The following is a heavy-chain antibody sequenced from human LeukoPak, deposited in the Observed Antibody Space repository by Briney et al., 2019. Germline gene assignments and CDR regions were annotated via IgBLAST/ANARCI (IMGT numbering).Heavy chain of an antibody. V-gene: IGHV4-39*07. CDR3: ARSRYCGGDCYSAPFDY. CDR1: GGSISSSSYY. Sequence: PSETLSLTCTVSGGSISSSSYYWGWIRQPPGKGLEWIGSIYYSGSTYYNPSLKSRVTISVDTSKNQFSLKLSSVTAADTAVYYCARSRYCGGDCYSAPFDYWGQGTLVTVSS. J-gene: IGHJ4*02. D-gene: IGHD2-21*02. CDR2: IYYSGST.